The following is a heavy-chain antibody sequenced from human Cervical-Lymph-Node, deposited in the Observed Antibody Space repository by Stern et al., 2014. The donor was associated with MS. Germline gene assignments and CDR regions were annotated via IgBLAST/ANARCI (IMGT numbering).Heavy chain of an antibody. CDR2: TYYSGYT. D-gene: IGHD4-11*01. CDR1: GGSISSGGYY. V-gene: IGHV4-31*03. Sequence: VQLVQSGPGLGKPSETLSLTCNVSGGSISSGGYYWSWIRQNPGKGLEWIGNTYYSGYTYYNPSLKSRALISVDTSKNKFSLKLRSVTAADTAVYYCARYSQYYFDSWGQGTLVTVSS. J-gene: IGHJ4*02. CDR3: ARYSQYYFDS.